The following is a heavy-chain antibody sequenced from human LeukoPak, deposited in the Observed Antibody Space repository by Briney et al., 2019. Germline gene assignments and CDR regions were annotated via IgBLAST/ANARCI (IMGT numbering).Heavy chain of an antibody. CDR2: IYYSGST. CDR3: ARTDSSGYYYWFDP. CDR1: GGSISTYY. D-gene: IGHD3-22*01. V-gene: IGHV4-59*08. Sequence: SETLSLICTVSGGSISTYYWSWIRQPPGKGLEWIGYIYYSGSTNYNPSLKSRVTTSVDTSKNQFSLKLSSVTAADTAVYYCARTDSSGYYYWFDPWGQGTLVTVSS. J-gene: IGHJ5*02.